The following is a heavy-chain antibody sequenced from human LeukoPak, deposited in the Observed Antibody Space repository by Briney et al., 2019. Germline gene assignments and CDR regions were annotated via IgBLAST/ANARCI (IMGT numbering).Heavy chain of an antibody. J-gene: IGHJ4*02. V-gene: IGHV3-30-3*01. D-gene: IGHD2-2*02. CDR2: ISYHGVNK. CDR1: GFTFSSYT. CDR3: ARDGMALYRRDYLDS. Sequence: GESLRLSCAASGFTFSSYTMHWVRQAPGKGLVWVADISYHGVNKHYADSVEGRFTISRDNSKNTLLLQMNTLRGADTAVYYCARDGMALYRRDYLDSWGQGTLVTVSS.